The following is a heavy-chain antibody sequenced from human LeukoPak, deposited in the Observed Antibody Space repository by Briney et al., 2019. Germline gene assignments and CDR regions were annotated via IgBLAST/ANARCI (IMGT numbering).Heavy chain of an antibody. CDR2: IYSGGST. D-gene: IGHD6-6*01. Sequence: GGSLRLSCAASGFTVSRNYMSWVRQAPGKGLEWVSLIYSGGSTYYADSVKGRLTLSRDNSKNTLYLQMNSLRAEDTAVYYCAKGPSIAARPGYFDLWGRGTLVTVSS. V-gene: IGHV3-53*01. CDR3: AKGPSIAARPGYFDL. J-gene: IGHJ2*01. CDR1: GFTVSRNY.